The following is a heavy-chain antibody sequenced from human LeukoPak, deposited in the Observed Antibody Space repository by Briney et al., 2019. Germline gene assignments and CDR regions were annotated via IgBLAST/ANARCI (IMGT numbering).Heavy chain of an antibody. CDR1: GFTFSSYA. V-gene: IGHV3-23*01. CDR2: ISGSGGST. CDR3: AKEIPGYYYYYYMDV. J-gene: IGHJ6*03. Sequence: GGSLRHSCAASGFTFSSYAMSWVRPAPGKGLEGVSAISGSGGSTYYADSVKGRFTISRDNSKNTLYLQMNSLRAEDTAVYYCAKEIPGYYYYYYMDVWGKGTTVTVSS.